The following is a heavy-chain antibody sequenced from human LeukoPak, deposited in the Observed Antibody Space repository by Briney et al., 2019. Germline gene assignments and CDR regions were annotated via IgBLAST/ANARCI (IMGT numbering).Heavy chain of an antibody. V-gene: IGHV4-39*07. Sequence: SETLSLTCTVSGGSISSSSYYWGWIRQPPGKGLERIGSIYYSGSTYYNPSLKSRVTISVDTSKNQFSLKLSSVTAADTAVYYCARDYLSDVTPDDYWGQGTLVTVSS. CDR1: GGSISSSSYY. D-gene: IGHD3-16*02. CDR2: IYYSGST. CDR3: ARDYLSDVTPDDY. J-gene: IGHJ4*02.